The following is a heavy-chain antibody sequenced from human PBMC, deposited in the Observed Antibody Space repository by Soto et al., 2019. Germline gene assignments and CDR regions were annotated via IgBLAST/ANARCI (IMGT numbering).Heavy chain of an antibody. J-gene: IGHJ4*02. D-gene: IGHD2-2*01. V-gene: IGHV3-23*01. CDR3: AKEESYCGSTSCYDLFDY. CDR2: ISSSGGST. CDR1: GFTFSSYA. Sequence: GGSLRLSCAASGFTFSSYAMSWVRQAPGKGLEWVSGISSSGGSTYYADSVKGRFTISRDNSRNTLYLQMNSLRAEDTAVYYCAKEESYCGSTSCYDLFDYWGQGTLVTVSS.